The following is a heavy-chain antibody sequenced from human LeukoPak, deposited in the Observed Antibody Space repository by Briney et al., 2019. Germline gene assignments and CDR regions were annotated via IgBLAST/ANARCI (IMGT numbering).Heavy chain of an antibody. CDR2: LSGSGDNT. V-gene: IGHV3-23*01. J-gene: IGHJ4*02. CDR1: GFTFSRYA. CDR3: AKGDIAVAGIDSFDY. D-gene: IGHD6-19*01. Sequence: GGSLRLSCAASGFTFSRYAMSWVRKAPGKGLELVSGLSGSGDNTYYADSVKGRFTISRDNSKNTLYLEMNSLRAEDTAVYYCAKGDIAVAGIDSFDYWGQGTLVTVSS.